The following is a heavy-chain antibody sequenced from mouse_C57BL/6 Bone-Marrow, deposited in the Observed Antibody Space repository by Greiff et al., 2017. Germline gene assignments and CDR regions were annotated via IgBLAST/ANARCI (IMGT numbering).Heavy chain of an antibody. CDR2: IRLKSDNYAT. Sequence: EVKVEESGGGLVQPGGSMKLSCVASGFTFSNYWMNWVRQSPEKGLEWVAQIRLKSDNYATHYAESVKGRFTISRDDSKSSVYLQMNNLRAEDTGIYYCTGIITTVVPYWYFDVWGTGTTVTVSS. CDR3: TGIITTVVPYWYFDV. V-gene: IGHV6-3*01. CDR1: GFTFSNYW. D-gene: IGHD1-1*01. J-gene: IGHJ1*03.